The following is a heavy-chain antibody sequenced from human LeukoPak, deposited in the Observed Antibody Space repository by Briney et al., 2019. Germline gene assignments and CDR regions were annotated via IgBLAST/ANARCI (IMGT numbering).Heavy chain of an antibody. Sequence: SETLSLTCNVSGGSITSHSWNWIRQSPGKGLEWIGYSYYSGTTNYSPSLKSRVTISLDTSKNQFSLKLSSVTAADTAVYYCARFIVVVVAAGGFYFDYWGQGTLVTVSS. CDR1: GGSITSHS. CDR3: ARFIVVVVAAGGFYFDY. V-gene: IGHV4-59*11. D-gene: IGHD2-15*01. CDR2: SYYSGTT. J-gene: IGHJ4*02.